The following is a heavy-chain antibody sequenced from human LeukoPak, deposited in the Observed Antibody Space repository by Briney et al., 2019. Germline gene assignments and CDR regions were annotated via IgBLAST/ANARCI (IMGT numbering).Heavy chain of an antibody. D-gene: IGHD3-3*01. J-gene: IGHJ4*02. V-gene: IGHV4-34*01. CDR2: IDHAGSI. CDR1: NGPLTGYF. Sequence: PSETLSLTCAVYNGPLTGYFWSWIRQSPGKGLEWIGEIDHAGSISYNPSLKSRVIVSRETSRKQFSLKLSSVTAADSAVYYCTVNYDFCGGQGTLVTVCS. CDR3: TVNYDFC.